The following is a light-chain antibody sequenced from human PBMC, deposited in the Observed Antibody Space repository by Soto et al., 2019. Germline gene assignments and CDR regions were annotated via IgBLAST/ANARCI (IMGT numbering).Light chain of an antibody. J-gene: IGLJ3*02. CDR3: GTWDSSLSVVV. Sequence: QSVLTQPPSVSAAPGQTVTISCSGSTSNIGNNYVSCYQQLPGTAPKLFLYDDNKRPSGIPDRFSGSKSGTSATLGITGLQTGDEADYYCGTWDSSLSVVVFGGGTKLTVL. CDR1: TSNIGNNY. V-gene: IGLV1-51*01. CDR2: DDN.